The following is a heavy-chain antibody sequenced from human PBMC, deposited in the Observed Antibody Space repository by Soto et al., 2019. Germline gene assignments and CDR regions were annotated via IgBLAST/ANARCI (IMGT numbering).Heavy chain of an antibody. V-gene: IGHV3-15*07. J-gene: IGHJ4*02. Sequence: EVQLVESGGGLVKPGGSLRLSCAASGFTFSDAWMNWARQAPGKGLEWVGRIKSKAYGGTADYSAPVRGRFTISRDDSTARMYLQMNSLETEDTGVYYCTSHDATEQNFVPYWGQGTLVTVSS. CDR1: GFTFSDAW. CDR3: TSHDATEQNFVPY. CDR2: IKSKAYGGTA. D-gene: IGHD1-7*01.